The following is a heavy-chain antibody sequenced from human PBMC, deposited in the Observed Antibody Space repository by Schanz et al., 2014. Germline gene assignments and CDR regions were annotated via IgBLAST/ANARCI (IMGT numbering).Heavy chain of an antibody. CDR2: ISPYNGNT. Sequence: QVQLVQSGAEVKKPGASVKVSCKASGYTFTSYGISWVRQAPGQGLEWMGWISPYNGNTNYAQKLQGRVTMTADTSTSTAYMELSRLKSDDTAVYYCARAFGGYDPAGALDYWGQGTLVTVAA. J-gene: IGHJ4*02. D-gene: IGHD5-12*01. CDR1: GYTFTSYG. V-gene: IGHV1-18*01. CDR3: ARAFGGYDPAGALDY.